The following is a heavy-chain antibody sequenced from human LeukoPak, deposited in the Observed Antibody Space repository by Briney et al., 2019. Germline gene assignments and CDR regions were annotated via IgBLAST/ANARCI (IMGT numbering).Heavy chain of an antibody. CDR3: ATRGDYSDTSGNSYDALDN. CDR2: IYYSGRT. CDR1: GGSISSYY. V-gene: IGHV4-59*12. Sequence: SETLSLTCSVSGGSISSYYWSWIRQTPGKGLEWIGYIYYSGRTSYNPSLKSRVTISADPSKSQFSLKLTSVTAADTAVYYCATRGDYSDTSGNSYDALDNWGQGTMVTVSS. J-gene: IGHJ3*02. D-gene: IGHD3-22*01.